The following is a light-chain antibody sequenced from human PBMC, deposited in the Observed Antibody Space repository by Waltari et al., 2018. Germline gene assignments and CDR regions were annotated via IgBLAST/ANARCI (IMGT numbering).Light chain of an antibody. V-gene: IGKV3-15*01. CDR2: GAS. CDR1: HSVSSN. CDR3: QQYKNWPWT. Sequence: EIVMTQSPATLSVSPGERATLPCRASHSVSSNLAWYQQKPGQAPRLLIYGASTRATGIPAGLSGSGSGTEFTLTISSLQSEDFADYYCQQYKNWPWTFGLGTKVEIK. J-gene: IGKJ1*01.